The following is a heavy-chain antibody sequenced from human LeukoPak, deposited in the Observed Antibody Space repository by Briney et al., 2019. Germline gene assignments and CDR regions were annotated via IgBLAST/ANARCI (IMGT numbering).Heavy chain of an antibody. CDR2: INPNSGGT. V-gene: IGHV1-2*02. D-gene: IGHD6-6*01. Sequence: ASVKVSCKASGYTFTGYYMHWVRQAPGQGLAWMGWINPNSGGTNYAQKFQGRVTMTRDTSISTAYMELSRLRSDDTAVYYCARGEQLVDYYYYMDVWGKGTTVTVSS. J-gene: IGHJ6*03. CDR1: GYTFTGYY. CDR3: ARGEQLVDYYYYMDV.